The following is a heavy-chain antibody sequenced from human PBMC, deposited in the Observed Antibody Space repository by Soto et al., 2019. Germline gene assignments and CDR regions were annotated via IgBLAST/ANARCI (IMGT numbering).Heavy chain of an antibody. J-gene: IGHJ4*02. Sequence: QVQVVPSGGEVKKPGASVKVSCKPSGYNFTSYSITWVRQAPGQGLEWMVWVSTHYGKTKYEQKCEGRVSMKADTTTNYAYMELRSQRSGDTAIYYCARCVGVPVMDYCGKGTMLTVPS. V-gene: IGHV1-18*04. D-gene: IGHD1-26*01. CDR1: GYNFTSYS. CDR3: ARCVGVPVMDY. CDR2: VSTHYGKT.